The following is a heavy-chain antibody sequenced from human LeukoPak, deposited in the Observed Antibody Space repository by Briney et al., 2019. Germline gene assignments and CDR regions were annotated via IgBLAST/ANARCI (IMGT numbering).Heavy chain of an antibody. CDR1: GGTFSSYT. J-gene: IGHJ4*02. CDR2: IIPILGIA. V-gene: IGHV1-69*02. CDR3: ARGDGYLIPGFDY. Sequence: SVKVSCKASGGTFSSYTISWVRQAPGQGLEWMGRIIPILGIANYAQKFQGRVTITADKSTSTAYMELSSLRSEDTAVYYCARGDGYLIPGFDYWGQGTLVTVSS. D-gene: IGHD5-24*01.